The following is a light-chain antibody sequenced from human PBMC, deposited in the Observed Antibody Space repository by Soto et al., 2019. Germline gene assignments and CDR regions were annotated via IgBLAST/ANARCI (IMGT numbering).Light chain of an antibody. CDR1: SSNIANNY. Sequence: QSVLTQPPSVSAAPGQKVTISCSGSSSNIANNYVSWYQHLPGAAPKLLIYDNNKRPSGIPDRFSGSKSGTSATLGITGLQTGDEADYYCGTWDSSLSIGVFGGGTKPTVL. CDR2: DNN. CDR3: GTWDSSLSIGV. J-gene: IGLJ2*01. V-gene: IGLV1-51*01.